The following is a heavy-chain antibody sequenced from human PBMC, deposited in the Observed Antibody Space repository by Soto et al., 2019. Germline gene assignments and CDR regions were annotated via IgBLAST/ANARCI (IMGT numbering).Heavy chain of an antibody. V-gene: IGHV3-33*01. CDR3: AREGNDFWSGYWGRYFDY. D-gene: IGHD3-3*01. Sequence: QVQLVESGGGVVQPGRSLRLSCAASGFSFSSYGMHWVRQAPGKGLEWVAVIWYAGSNKYYADSVKGRFTISRDNSKNTLYLQMNSLRAEDTAVYYCAREGNDFWSGYWGRYFDYWGQGTLVTVSS. CDR2: IWYAGSNK. J-gene: IGHJ4*02. CDR1: GFSFSSYG.